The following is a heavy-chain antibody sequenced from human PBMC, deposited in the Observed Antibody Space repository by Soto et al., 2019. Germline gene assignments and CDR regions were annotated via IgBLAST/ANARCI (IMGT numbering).Heavy chain of an antibody. CDR2: INHSGST. D-gene: IGHD3-10*01. J-gene: IGHJ6*02. CDR3: ARAEHYGSGSYYHYYYYGMDV. Sequence: QVQLQQWGAGLLKPSETLSLTCDVYGGSFSGYYWSWIRQPPGKGLEWIGEINHSGSTNYNPSLKSRVTISVDTSKNQFSLKLSSVTAADTAVYYCARAEHYGSGSYYHYYYYGMDVWGQGTTVTVSS. V-gene: IGHV4-34*01. CDR1: GGSFSGYY.